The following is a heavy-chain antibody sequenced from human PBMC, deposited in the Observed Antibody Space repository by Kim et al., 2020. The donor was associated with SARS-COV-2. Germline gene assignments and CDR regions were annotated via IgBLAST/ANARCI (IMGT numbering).Heavy chain of an antibody. CDR1: GFTFSDYY. V-gene: IGHV3-11*01. D-gene: IGHD3-10*01. J-gene: IGHJ6*02. CDR3: ARDRFGEFPHYYYYGMDV. Sequence: GGSLRLSCAASGFTFSDYYMSWIRQAPGKGLEWVSYISSSGSTIYYADSVKDRFTISRDNAKNSLYLQMNSLRAEDTAVYYCARDRFGEFPHYYYYGMDVWGQGTTVTVSS. CDR2: ISSSGSTI.